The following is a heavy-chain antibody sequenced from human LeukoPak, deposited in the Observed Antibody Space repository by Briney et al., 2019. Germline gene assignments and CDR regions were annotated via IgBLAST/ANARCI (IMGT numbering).Heavy chain of an antibody. CDR2: IKQDGSEK. D-gene: IGHD4-17*01. J-gene: IGHJ4*02. Sequence: PGGSLRLSCAASGFTFSSYWMSWVRQAPGKGLEWVANIKQDGSEKYYVDSVKGRFTISRDNAKNSLYLQMNSLRAEDTAVYYCARGSPNTVTTLQDFDLGGQETRVTVSS. CDR1: GFTFSSYW. CDR3: ARGSPNTVTTLQDFDL. V-gene: IGHV3-7*01.